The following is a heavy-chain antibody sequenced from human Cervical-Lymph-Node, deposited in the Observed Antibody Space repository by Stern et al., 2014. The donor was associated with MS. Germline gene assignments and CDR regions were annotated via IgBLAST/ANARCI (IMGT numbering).Heavy chain of an antibody. CDR1: GFTFSSYS. D-gene: IGHD3-22*01. Sequence: DVQLVESGGGLVKPGGSLRLSCAASGFTFSSYSMNWVRQAPGKGLEWVSSISSSSSYIYYADSVKGRFTISRDNAKNSLYLQMNSLRAEDTAVYYCARDQGGKYYDSSGYYSDTFDIWGQGTMVTVSS. CDR3: ARDQGGKYYDSSGYYSDTFDI. V-gene: IGHV3-21*01. CDR2: ISSSSSYI. J-gene: IGHJ3*02.